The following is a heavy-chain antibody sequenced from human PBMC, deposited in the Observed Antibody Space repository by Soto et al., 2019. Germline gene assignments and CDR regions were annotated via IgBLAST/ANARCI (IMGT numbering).Heavy chain of an antibody. D-gene: IGHD6-19*01. Sequence: QITLKESGPTLVRPTQPLTLTCTFSGFSLSTSGLGVGWIRQPPGKALEWLALIYWNDDKRYSPSLKARLTITKDTSKTNVVLTMTNMDPVETATYYCAHRPSGWHFLYYWCEGTLVALSS. CDR3: AHRPSGWHFLYY. V-gene: IGHV2-5*01. CDR1: GFSLSTSGLG. J-gene: IGHJ4*02. CDR2: IYWNDDK.